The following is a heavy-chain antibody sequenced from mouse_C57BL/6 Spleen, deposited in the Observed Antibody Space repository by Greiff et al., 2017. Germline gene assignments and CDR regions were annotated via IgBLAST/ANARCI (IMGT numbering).Heavy chain of an antibody. J-gene: IGHJ2*01. Sequence: DVMLVESGGDLVKPGGSLKLSCAASGFTFSSYGMSWVRQTPDKRLEWVATISSGGSYTYYPDSVKGRFTISRDNAKNTLYLQMSSLKSEDTAMYYCARLYGNYGYYFDYWGQGTTLTV. CDR3: ARLYGNYGYYFDY. V-gene: IGHV5-6*02. D-gene: IGHD2-1*01. CDR1: GFTFSSYG. CDR2: ISSGGSYT.